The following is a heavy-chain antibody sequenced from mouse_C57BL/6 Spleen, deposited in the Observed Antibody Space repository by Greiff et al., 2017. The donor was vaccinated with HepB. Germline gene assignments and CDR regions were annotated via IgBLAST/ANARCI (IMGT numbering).Heavy chain of an antibody. CDR1: GYSFTGYY. V-gene: IGHV1-42*01. CDR2: INPSTGGT. J-gene: IGHJ1*03. CDR3: ARGLRNFDV. Sequence: EVKLMESGPELVKPGASVKISCKASGYSFTGYYMNWVKQSPEKSLEWIGEINPSTGGTTYNQKFKAKATLTADKSSSTAYMQLKSLTSEDSAVYYCARGLRNFDVWGTGTTVTVSS. D-gene: IGHD2-2*01.